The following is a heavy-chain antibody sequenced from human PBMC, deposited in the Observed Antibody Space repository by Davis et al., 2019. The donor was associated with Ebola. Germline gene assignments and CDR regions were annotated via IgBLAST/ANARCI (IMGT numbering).Heavy chain of an antibody. J-gene: IGHJ3*02. CDR3: ATLRRTITGMDDGFDI. V-gene: IGHV5-51*01. CDR1: GNSFTSHW. CDR2: IFTGYSDT. D-gene: IGHD1-20*01. Sequence: GESLKISCKDSGNSFTSHWIGWVRQMPGKGLEWMGIIFTGYSDTRYRPSFRGQVTISADKSFNTAFLQWSSLKASDTARYYCATLRRTITGMDDGFDIWGQGTMVTVSS.